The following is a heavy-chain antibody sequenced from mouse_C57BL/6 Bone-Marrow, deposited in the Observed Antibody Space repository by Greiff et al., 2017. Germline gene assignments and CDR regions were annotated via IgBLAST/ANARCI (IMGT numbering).Heavy chain of an antibody. J-gene: IGHJ2*01. Sequence: EVQVVESEGGLVQPGSSMKLSCTASGFTFSDYYMAWVRQVPEKGLEWVANINYDGSSTYYLDSLKSRFIISRDNAKNILYLQMSSLKSEDTATYYCTREGLGREYFDYWGQGTTLTAS. V-gene: IGHV5-16*01. CDR3: TREGLGREYFDY. CDR2: INYDGSST. CDR1: GFTFSDYY. D-gene: IGHD4-1*01.